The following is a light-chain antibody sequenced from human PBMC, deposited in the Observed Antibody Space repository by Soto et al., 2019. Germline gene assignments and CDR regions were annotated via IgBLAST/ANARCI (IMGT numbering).Light chain of an antibody. V-gene: IGKV3-11*01. J-gene: IGKJ1*01. Sequence: EIVLTQSPAPLSLSPGERATLSFRASQSVSSYLAWYQQTPGQAPRLLIYDASNTAAGIPARFSGSGSATDFTRNISSLEPADSALYYCQQRANWPLTFGKGPKVEIK. CDR1: QSVSSY. CDR2: DAS. CDR3: QQRANWPLT.